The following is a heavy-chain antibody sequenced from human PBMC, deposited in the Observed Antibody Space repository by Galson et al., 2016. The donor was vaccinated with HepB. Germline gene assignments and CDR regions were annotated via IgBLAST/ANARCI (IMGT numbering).Heavy chain of an antibody. CDR1: GHTITNHY. Sequence: SVKVSCKASGHTITNHYVHWVRQAPGQGLEWMGLINPTGEGTHYAQKFQGRVTITRDTSTSTVYMELRSLRSEDPAVYYCARANSETENVVKAHCGFDPWGQGTLVTVSS. CDR3: ARANSETENVVKAHCGFDP. CDR2: INPTGEGT. D-gene: IGHD2/OR15-2a*01. V-gene: IGHV1-46*01. J-gene: IGHJ5*02.